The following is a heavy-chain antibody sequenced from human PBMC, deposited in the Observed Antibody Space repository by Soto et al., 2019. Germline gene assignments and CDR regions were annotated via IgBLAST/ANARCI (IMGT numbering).Heavy chain of an antibody. D-gene: IGHD6-19*01. V-gene: IGHV1-46*01. CDR2: INPSGGST. CDR3: AGDGHAIAVAVGNWFDP. CDR1: GYTFTSYY. Sequence: QVQLVQSGAEVKKPGASVKVSCKASGYTFTSYYMHWVRQAPGQGLEWMGIINPSGGSTSYAQKFQGRVNMTRDTSTSTVYMELSSLRSEDTAVYYCAGDGHAIAVAVGNWFDPWGQGTLVTVSS. J-gene: IGHJ5*02.